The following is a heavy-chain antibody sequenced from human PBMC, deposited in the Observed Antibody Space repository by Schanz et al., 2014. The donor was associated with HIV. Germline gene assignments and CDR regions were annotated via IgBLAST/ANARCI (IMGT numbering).Heavy chain of an antibody. J-gene: IGHJ2*01. CDR3: ALSRPSGYGGSWYFDL. CDR2: ISSSGGYI. D-gene: IGHD2-15*01. V-gene: IGHV3-21*02. CDR1: GFTFSSYN. Sequence: DVQLVESGGGVVRPGGSLRLSCAASGFTFSSYNMNWVRQAPGKGLEWLSSISSSGGYIYYADSVKGRFTISRDNSKNTLYLQMNSLRAEDTAVYYCALSRPSGYGGSWYFDLWGRGTLVAVSS.